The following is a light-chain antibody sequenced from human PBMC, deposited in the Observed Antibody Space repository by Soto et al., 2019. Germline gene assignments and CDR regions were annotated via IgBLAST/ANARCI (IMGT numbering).Light chain of an antibody. CDR3: QQYGSSPSVT. Sequence: EIVLTQSPGTLSLSPGERATLSCRASQSVSSSHLAWYQQKPGQAPRLLIYGASSRATGIPDRFSGGGSGTDFTLTISRLEPEDFAVYYCQQYGSSPSVTFGQGTRLEIK. V-gene: IGKV3-20*01. CDR2: GAS. J-gene: IGKJ5*01. CDR1: QSVSSSH.